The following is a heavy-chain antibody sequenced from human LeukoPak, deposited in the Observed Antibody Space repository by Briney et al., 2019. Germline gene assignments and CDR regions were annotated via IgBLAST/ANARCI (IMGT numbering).Heavy chain of an antibody. CDR2: IYHSGST. CDR1: GYSISSGYY. D-gene: IGHD1-14*01. CDR3: ARANQLGIFDY. V-gene: IGHV4-38-2*02. J-gene: IGHJ4*02. Sequence: SETLSLTCTVSGYSISSGYYWGWIRQPPGKGLEWIGSIYHSGSTYYNPSLKSRVTISVDTSKNQFSLKLSSVTAADTAVYYCARANQLGIFDYWGQGTLATVSS.